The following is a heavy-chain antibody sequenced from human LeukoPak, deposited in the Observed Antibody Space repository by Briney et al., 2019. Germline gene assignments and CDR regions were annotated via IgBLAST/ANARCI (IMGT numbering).Heavy chain of an antibody. CDR2: INAGNGNT. CDR3: ARDIEVGSSLGAFDI. CDR1: GYTFTSYA. J-gene: IGHJ3*02. D-gene: IGHD2-21*01. Sequence: ASVKVSCKASGYTFTSYAMHWVRQAPGQRLEWMGWINAGNGNTKYSQKLQGRVTMTTDTSTSTAYMELRSLRSDDTAVYYCARDIEVGSSLGAFDIWGQGTMVTVSS. V-gene: IGHV1-3*01.